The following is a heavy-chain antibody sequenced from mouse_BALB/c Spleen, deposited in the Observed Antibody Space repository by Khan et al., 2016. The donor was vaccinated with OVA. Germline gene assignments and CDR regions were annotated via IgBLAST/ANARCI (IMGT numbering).Heavy chain of an antibody. Sequence: DLVKPGASVKLSCKASGYTFTSYWINWIKQRPGQGLEWIGRIGPGSGRTSYNEMFTGKATLTVDTTSSTAYIQLSSLSPEDSAVYFCARSNYYGSSLYAMDYWGQGTSVTVSS. CDR2: IGPGSGRT. V-gene: IGHV1S41*01. CDR1: GYTFTSYW. J-gene: IGHJ4*01. D-gene: IGHD1-1*01. CDR3: ARSNYYGSSLYAMDY.